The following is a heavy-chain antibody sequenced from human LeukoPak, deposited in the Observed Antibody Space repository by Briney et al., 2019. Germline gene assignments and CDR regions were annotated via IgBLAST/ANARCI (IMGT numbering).Heavy chain of an antibody. V-gene: IGHV3-48*04. CDR3: ASRHGDDVDS. CDR1: GFTFSSYN. J-gene: IGHJ4*02. D-gene: IGHD4-17*01. Sequence: PGGSLRLSCAASGFTFSSYNINWVRQAPGKGLDWVSYISSSSTTIYYADSVKGRFTISRDNAKNSLYLLMNSLRAEDTAVYYCASRHGDDVDSWGRGILVTVSS. CDR2: ISSSSTTI.